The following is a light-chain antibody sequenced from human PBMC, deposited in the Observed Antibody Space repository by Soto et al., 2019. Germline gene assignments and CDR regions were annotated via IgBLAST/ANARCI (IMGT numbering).Light chain of an antibody. CDR1: QSVSSNF. Sequence: EIVLTQSPATLSLSPGERATLSCRASQSVSSNFLAWYQHKPGQAPRLLIYDASSRATGIPDRFSGSGSGTDFTLSIIRLEPEDFAVYYCQQYGGSPRTFGQGTKVDI. CDR3: QQYGGSPRT. CDR2: DAS. J-gene: IGKJ1*01. V-gene: IGKV3-20*01.